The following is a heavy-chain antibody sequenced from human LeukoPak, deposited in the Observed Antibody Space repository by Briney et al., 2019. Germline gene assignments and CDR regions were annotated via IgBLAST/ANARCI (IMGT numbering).Heavy chain of an antibody. CDR3: ARVVCSSTSCSRLVDY. CDR2: ISSSSSTI. V-gene: IGHV3-48*01. Sequence: GGSLRLSCAASGFTFSSYSMNWVRQAPGKGLEWVSYISSSSSTIYYADSVKGRFTISRDNAKNSLYLQMNSLRAEDTAVYYCARVVCSSTSCSRLVDYWGQETLVTVSS. CDR1: GFTFSSYS. D-gene: IGHD2-2*01. J-gene: IGHJ4*02.